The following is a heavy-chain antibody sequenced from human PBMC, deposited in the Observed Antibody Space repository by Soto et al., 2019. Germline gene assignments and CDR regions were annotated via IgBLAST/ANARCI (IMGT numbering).Heavy chain of an antibody. CDR1: GFTFSSYW. CDR3: ARDGPMVRGYYYGIDV. D-gene: IGHD3-10*01. Sequence: GGSLRLSCAASGFTFSSYWMSWVRQAPGKGLEWVANIKQDGSEKYYVDSVKGRFTISRDNAKNSLYLQMNSLRAEATAVYYCARDGPMVRGYYYGIDVWGQGTTVTVSS. CDR2: IKQDGSEK. J-gene: IGHJ6*02. V-gene: IGHV3-7*01.